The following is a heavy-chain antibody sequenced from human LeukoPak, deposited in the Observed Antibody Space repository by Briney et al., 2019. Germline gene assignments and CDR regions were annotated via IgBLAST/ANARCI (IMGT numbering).Heavy chain of an antibody. V-gene: IGHV1-2*02. CDR2: INPNSGGT. CDR1: GYTFTGYY. D-gene: IGHD6-19*01. J-gene: IGHJ4*02. CDR3: ARDPSGIAVAGLDY. Sequence: GASVKVSCKASGYTFTGYYMHWVRQAPGQGLEWMGWINPNSGGTTYAQKFQGRVTMTRDTSISTAYMELSRLRSDDTAVYYCARDPSGIAVAGLDYWGQGTLVTVSS.